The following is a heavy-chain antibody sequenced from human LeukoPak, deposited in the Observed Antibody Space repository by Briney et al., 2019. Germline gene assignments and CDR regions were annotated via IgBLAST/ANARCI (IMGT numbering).Heavy chain of an antibody. D-gene: IGHD3-22*01. J-gene: IGHJ4*02. CDR3: ARPNGYSSGSYYDLTWDY. CDR1: GFTFSGYS. Sequence: PGGSLRLSCAASGFTFSGYSMSWVRQAPGKGLEWVANIKQDGSEKYYVDSVRGRFTISRDNAKNSLYLQMNSLRAEDTAIYYCARPNGYSSGSYYDLTWDYWGQGTLVTVPS. V-gene: IGHV3-7*04. CDR2: IKQDGSEK.